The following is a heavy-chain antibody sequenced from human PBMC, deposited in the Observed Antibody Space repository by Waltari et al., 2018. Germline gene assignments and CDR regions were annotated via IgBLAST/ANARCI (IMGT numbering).Heavy chain of an antibody. CDR2: IYHSGST. J-gene: IGHJ6*02. CDR1: GYSISSGYY. CDR3: ARFRWFGERGGGMDV. V-gene: IGHV4-38-2*01. Sequence: QVQLQESGPGLVKPSATLSLTCAVSGYSISSGYYWGWIRPPPGKGLEWIGSIYHSGSTYYNPSLKSRVTISVDTSKNQFSLKLSSVTAADTAVYYCARFRWFGERGGGMDVWGQGTTVTVSS. D-gene: IGHD3-10*01.